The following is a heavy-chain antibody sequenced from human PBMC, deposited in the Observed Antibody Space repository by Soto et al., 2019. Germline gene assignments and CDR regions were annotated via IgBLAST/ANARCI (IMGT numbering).Heavy chain of an antibody. D-gene: IGHD2-15*01. CDR3: ARHDCSGGSCYSSWFDP. CDR1: GGSISSSSYY. Sequence: SETLSLTCTVSGGSISSSSYYWGWIRQPPGKGLEWIGSIYYSGSTYYNPSLKSRVTISVDTSKNQFSLKLSSVTAADTAVYYCARHDCSGGSCYSSWFDPWGQGTLVTVSS. V-gene: IGHV4-39*01. J-gene: IGHJ5*02. CDR2: IYYSGST.